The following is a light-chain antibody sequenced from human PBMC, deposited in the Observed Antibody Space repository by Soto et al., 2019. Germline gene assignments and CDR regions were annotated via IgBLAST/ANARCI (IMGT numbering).Light chain of an antibody. V-gene: IGKV1-5*03. CDR2: KAS. J-gene: IGKJ2*01. Sequence: DIQMTQSPSTLSASVGDRVTITCRASQSISSWLAWYQQKPGKAPKLLLYKASSLESGVPSRFSGSGSGTEFTLPISSLQSDDFATYYCQQYNSFSGYTFGQGTKLEIK. CDR1: QSISSW. CDR3: QQYNSFSGYT.